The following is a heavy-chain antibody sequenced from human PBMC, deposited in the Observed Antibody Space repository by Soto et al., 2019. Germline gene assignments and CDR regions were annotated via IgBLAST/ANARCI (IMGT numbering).Heavy chain of an antibody. V-gene: IGHV4-34*01. J-gene: IGHJ5*02. CDR2: INHRGTA. Sequence: QVQLQQWGAGLLKPSETLSLTCAVYGGSLSDYYWNWLRQPTGKGLEWIGEINHRGTASYNPSLKSRVDISVDTALTQFSLKLRSVTAADTAIYYCAKYQWNPGAFDPWGPGTQVTVSS. CDR3: AKYQWNPGAFDP. D-gene: IGHD6-19*01. CDR1: GGSLSDYY.